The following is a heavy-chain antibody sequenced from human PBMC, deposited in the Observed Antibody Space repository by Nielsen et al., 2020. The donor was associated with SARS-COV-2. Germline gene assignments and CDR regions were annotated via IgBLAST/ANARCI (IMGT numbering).Heavy chain of an antibody. J-gene: IGHJ4*02. CDR3: AKAIWFGELLY. CDR1: GFTFADYA. V-gene: IGHV3-9*01. Sequence: GGSLRRSCAASGFTFADYAMHWIRQAPGNVLAWVSGISWNSGSIGYADSVTGRFTISRDNAKNSLYLQMNSLRAEDTALYYCAKAIWFGELLYWGQGTLVTVSS. CDR2: ISWNSGSI. D-gene: IGHD3-10*01.